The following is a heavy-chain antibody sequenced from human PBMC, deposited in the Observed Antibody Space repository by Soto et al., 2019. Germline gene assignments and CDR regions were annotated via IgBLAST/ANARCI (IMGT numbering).Heavy chain of an antibody. CDR1: GGSISSYY. Sequence: ETLSLTCTVSGGSISSYYWSWIRQPPGKGLEWIGYIYYSGSTNYNPSLKSRVTISVDTSKNQFSLKLSSVTAADTAVYYCARGGCSSTSCYQYGLDYYYYMDVWGKGTTVTVSS. CDR3: ARGGCSSTSCYQYGLDYYYYMDV. D-gene: IGHD2-2*01. J-gene: IGHJ6*03. V-gene: IGHV4-59*01. CDR2: IYYSGST.